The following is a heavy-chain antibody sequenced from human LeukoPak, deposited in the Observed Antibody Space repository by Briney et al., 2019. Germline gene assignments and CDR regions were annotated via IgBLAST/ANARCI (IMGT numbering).Heavy chain of an antibody. Sequence: PGGSLRLSCAASGFTFSSYEMNWVRQAPGKGLEWVSYISSSGSTIYYADSVKGRFTISRDNAKNSLYLQMNSLKTEDTAVYYCTTAAYYYDRAFDYWGQGTLVTVSS. CDR3: TTAAYYYDRAFDY. V-gene: IGHV3-48*03. D-gene: IGHD3-22*01. J-gene: IGHJ4*02. CDR1: GFTFSSYE. CDR2: ISSSGSTI.